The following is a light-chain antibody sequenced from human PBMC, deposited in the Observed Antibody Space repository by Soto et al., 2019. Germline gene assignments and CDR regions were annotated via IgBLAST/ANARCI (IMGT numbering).Light chain of an antibody. CDR3: SSDTSSSTPMRL. J-gene: IGLJ1*01. V-gene: IGLV2-14*01. Sequence: QSALTQPASVSGSPGQSITISCTGTSSDGGGYNYVSWYQQHPGKAPKLMIYDVSNRPSGVSNRFSGSKSDNTASLTISGLQAEDEADYYCSSDTSSSTPMRLFGTGTKLTVL. CDR1: SSDGGGYNY. CDR2: DVS.